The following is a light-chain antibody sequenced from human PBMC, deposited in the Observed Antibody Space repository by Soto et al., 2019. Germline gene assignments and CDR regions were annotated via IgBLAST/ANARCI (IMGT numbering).Light chain of an antibody. CDR2: GNS. Sequence: QSVLTQPPSVSGAPGQWVTISCTGSSSNIGGGYDVHWYQQLPGTAPKLLIYGNSNRPSGVPDRFSGSKSGTSASLAITGLQAEDEADYYCQSYDSSLSGWVFGGGTKLTVL. CDR3: QSYDSSLSGWV. CDR1: SSNIGGGYD. J-gene: IGLJ3*02. V-gene: IGLV1-40*01.